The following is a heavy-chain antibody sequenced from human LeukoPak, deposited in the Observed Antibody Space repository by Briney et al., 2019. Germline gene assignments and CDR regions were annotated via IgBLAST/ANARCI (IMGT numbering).Heavy chain of an antibody. D-gene: IGHD3-10*01. J-gene: IGHJ4*02. CDR3: ARVAGFGDLDY. CDR2: IDTAGDT. CDR1: GFTFSTYD. V-gene: IGHV3-13*01. Sequence: GGSLRLSCAASGFTFSTYDMHWVRQATGKGLEWVSTIDTAGDTYYPGSVKGRFTISRENAKNSLYLQMNSLRAGDTAVYFCARVAGFGDLDYWGQGTLVTVST.